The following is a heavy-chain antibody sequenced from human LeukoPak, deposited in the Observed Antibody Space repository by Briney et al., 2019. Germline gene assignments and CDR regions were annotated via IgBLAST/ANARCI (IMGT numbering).Heavy chain of an antibody. D-gene: IGHD4-23*01. CDR2: IYYSGST. CDR1: GGSISSYY. CDR3: ARGGLMVMDAFDI. J-gene: IGHJ3*02. V-gene: IGHV4-59*01. Sequence: SETLSPTCTVSGGSISSYYWSWIRQPPGKGLEWIGYIYYSGSTNYNPSLKSRVTISVDTSKNQFSLKLSSVTAADTAVYYCARGGLMVMDAFDIWGQGTMVTVSS.